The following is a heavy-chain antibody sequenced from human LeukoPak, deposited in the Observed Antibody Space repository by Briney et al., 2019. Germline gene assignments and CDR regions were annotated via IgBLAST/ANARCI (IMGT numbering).Heavy chain of an antibody. V-gene: IGHV3-30*18. CDR1: GFTFSSYG. J-gene: IGHJ4*02. CDR3: AKPDCGGDCHGYYFDY. Sequence: GGSLRLSCAASGFTFSSYGMHWVRQAPGKGLEWVAVISYDGSNKYYADSVKGRFTISRDNSKNTLYLQMNSLRAEDTAVYYCAKPDCGGDCHGYYFDYWGQGTLVTVSS. D-gene: IGHD2-21*02. CDR2: ISYDGSNK.